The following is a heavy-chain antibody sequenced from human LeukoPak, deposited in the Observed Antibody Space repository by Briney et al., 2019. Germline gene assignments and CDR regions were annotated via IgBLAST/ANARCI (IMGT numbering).Heavy chain of an antibody. J-gene: IGHJ3*02. CDR3: AMPNYYDSSGTSNAFDI. CDR2: IYYSGST. D-gene: IGHD3-22*01. CDR1: GGSISSYY. Sequence: SETLCLTCTVSGGSISSYYWSWIRQPPGEGLEWIGYIYYSGSTNYNPSLKSRVTISVDTSKNQFSLKLSPVTAADTAVYYCAMPNYYDSSGTSNAFDIWGQGTMVTVSS. V-gene: IGHV4-59*01.